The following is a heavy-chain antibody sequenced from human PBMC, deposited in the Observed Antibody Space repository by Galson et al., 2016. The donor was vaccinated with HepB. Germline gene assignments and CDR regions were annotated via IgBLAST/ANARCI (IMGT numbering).Heavy chain of an antibody. D-gene: IGHD3-22*01. V-gene: IGHV5-51*01. CDR2: IYPGDLDT. J-gene: IGHJ3*02. Sequence: QSGAEVKKPGESLKISCKASGYRFTSYWIGWVRQMPGKGLEWMGIIYPGDLDTRYSPSFQVQVTIPADKPIRTAYLQWSSLKASDTAMYYCARPVVPPSYHDSSGYPPRDTFDIWGQGTMVTVSS. CDR1: GYRFTSYW. CDR3: ARPVVPPSYHDSSGYPPRDTFDI.